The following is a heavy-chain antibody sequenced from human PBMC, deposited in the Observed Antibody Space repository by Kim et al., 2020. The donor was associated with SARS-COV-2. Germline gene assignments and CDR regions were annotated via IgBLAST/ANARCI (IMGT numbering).Heavy chain of an antibody. V-gene: IGHV3-11*01. Sequence: GGSLRLSCAASGFTFSDHYMSWIRQVPGKGLEWFSYISNSGTFMYYADSVKGRFTISRDNAKNSLYLQMNSLRAEDTAVYYCARVWVSSRLVMVVWGQGT. D-gene: IGHD3-16*01. J-gene: IGHJ6*02. CDR2: ISNSGTFM. CDR1: GFTFSDHY. CDR3: ARVWVSSRLVMVV.